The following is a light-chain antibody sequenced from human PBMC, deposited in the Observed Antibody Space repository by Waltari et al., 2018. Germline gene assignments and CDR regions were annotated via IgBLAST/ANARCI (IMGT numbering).Light chain of an antibody. J-gene: IGKJ2*01. V-gene: IGKV4-1*01. CDR1: QSVLSSSNNENY. CDR2: WAS. Sequence: DIVMTQSPDSLAVSLGERATINCRSSQSVLSSSNNENYLAWYQQKPGQPPNLLIYWASTLESGVPDRFSGSGSGTDFTLTISSLQAEDVAVYYCQQYYSTPQTFGQGTKLEIK. CDR3: QQYYSTPQT.